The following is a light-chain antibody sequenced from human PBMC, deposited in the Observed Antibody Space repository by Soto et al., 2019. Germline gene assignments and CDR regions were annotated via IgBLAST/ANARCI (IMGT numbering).Light chain of an antibody. Sequence: EIVMTQSPATLSVSPGERATLPCRASQSVSSNLAWYQQKPGQAPRLLIYRASTRATGIPARFSGSGSGTEFTLTISSLQSEDFAVYYCQQYNNWPPLTFGGGTKVEIK. V-gene: IGKV3-15*01. J-gene: IGKJ4*01. CDR3: QQYNNWPPLT. CDR2: RAS. CDR1: QSVSSN.